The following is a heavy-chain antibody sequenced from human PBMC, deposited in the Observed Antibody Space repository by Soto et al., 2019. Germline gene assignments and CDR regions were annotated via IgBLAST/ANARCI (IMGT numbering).Heavy chain of an antibody. CDR3: ARGFCSGVSCYPGYFDY. CDR1: GYTFTAYA. Sequence: GASVKVSCKASGYTFTAYAMHWVRQAPGQRPEWMGWINAGNGNTKYPQKFQGRVTITRDTSASTAYMELSSLRSEDTAVYYCARGFCSGVSCYPGYFDYWGQGALVTVS. CDR2: INAGNGNT. J-gene: IGHJ4*02. D-gene: IGHD2-15*01. V-gene: IGHV1-3*01.